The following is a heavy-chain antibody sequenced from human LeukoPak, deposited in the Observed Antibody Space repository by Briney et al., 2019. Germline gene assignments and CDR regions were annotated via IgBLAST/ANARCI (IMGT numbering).Heavy chain of an antibody. V-gene: IGHV3-7*01. CDR2: IKQDGSEK. CDR3: ARVALKPVVVAATPDY. D-gene: IGHD2-15*01. Sequence: SGGSLRLSCAASGFTFSSYWMSWVRQAPGKGLEWVANIKQDGSEKYYVDSVKGRFTISRDNAKNSLFLQMNSLRAEDTAVYYCARVALKPVVVAATPDYWGQGTLVTVSS. CDR1: GFTFSSYW. J-gene: IGHJ4*02.